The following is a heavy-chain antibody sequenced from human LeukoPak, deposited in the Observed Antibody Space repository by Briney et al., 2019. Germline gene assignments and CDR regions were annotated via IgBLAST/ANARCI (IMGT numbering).Heavy chain of an antibody. J-gene: IGHJ4*02. CDR1: GGSISSYY. CDR2: IYYSGST. Sequence: SETLSLTCTVSGGSISSYYWGWIRQPPGKGLEWIGSIYYSGSTYYNPSLKSRVTISVDTSKNQFSLKLSSVTAADTAVYYCASETTVVTSYYFDYWGQGTLVTVAS. CDR3: ASETTVVTSYYFDY. D-gene: IGHD4-23*01. V-gene: IGHV4-39*07.